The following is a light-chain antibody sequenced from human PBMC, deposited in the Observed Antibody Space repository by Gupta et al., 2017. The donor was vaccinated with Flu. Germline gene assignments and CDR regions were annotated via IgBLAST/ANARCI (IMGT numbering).Light chain of an antibody. CDR2: GAS. CDR1: QSVSSSY. V-gene: IGKV3-20*01. CDR3: QQYCSSPST. J-gene: IGKJ1*01. Sequence: GTLSLSPGERATLSCRASQSVSSSYLAWYQQKPGQAPRLLIYGASSRATGIPDRFSGSGSGTDFTLTISRLEPEDFAVYYCQQYCSSPSTFGQGTKVEIK.